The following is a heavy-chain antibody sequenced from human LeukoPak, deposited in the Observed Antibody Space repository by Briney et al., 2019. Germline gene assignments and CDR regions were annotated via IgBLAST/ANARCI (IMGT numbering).Heavy chain of an antibody. J-gene: IGHJ6*03. Sequence: GGSLRLSCAASGFAVSSNYMSWVRQAPGKGLEWVSVIYSGGSTYYADSVKGRFTISRDNSKNTLYLQMNSLRAEDTAVYYCARETYYDSAGHYYYMDVWGKGTTVTVSS. D-gene: IGHD3-22*01. CDR3: ARETYYDSAGHYYYMDV. CDR1: GFAVSSNY. V-gene: IGHV3-66*02. CDR2: IYSGGST.